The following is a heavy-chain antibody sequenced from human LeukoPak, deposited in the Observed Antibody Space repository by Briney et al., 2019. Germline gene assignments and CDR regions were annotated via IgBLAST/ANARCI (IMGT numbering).Heavy chain of an antibody. J-gene: IGHJ4*02. CDR3: VRDADWAFNY. V-gene: IGHV3-7*03. Sequence: PGGSLRLSCLASGFTFSGHWMHWARQRPGKGLEWVANITPEGRRKNYADSARGRFTISRDNAQNSLSLQMTSLRVEDTAVYYCVRDADWAFNYWGQGALVT. D-gene: IGHD3-9*01. CDR1: GFTFSGHW. CDR2: ITPEGRRK.